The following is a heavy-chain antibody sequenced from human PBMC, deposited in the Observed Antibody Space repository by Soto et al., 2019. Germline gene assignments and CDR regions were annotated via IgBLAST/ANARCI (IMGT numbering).Heavy chain of an antibody. CDR3: LAYYYDSSGSEGAFDI. Sequence: PGGSLRLSCAASGFTFSGSAMHWVRQASGKGLEWVGRIRSKANSYATAYAASVKGRFTISRDDSKNTAYLQMNSLKTEDTAAYYCLAYYYDSSGSEGAFDIWGQGTMVTVSS. J-gene: IGHJ3*02. CDR2: IRSKANSYAT. V-gene: IGHV3-73*01. D-gene: IGHD3-22*01. CDR1: GFTFSGSA.